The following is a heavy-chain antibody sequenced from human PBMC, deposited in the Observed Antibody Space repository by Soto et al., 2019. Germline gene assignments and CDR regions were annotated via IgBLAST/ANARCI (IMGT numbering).Heavy chain of an antibody. CDR2: INSDGSST. J-gene: IGHJ4*02. V-gene: IGHV3-74*01. D-gene: IGHD6-13*01. CDR1: GFTFSSYW. CDR3: ARMGIAASFDY. Sequence: GGSLRLSCAASGFTFSSYWIHWVRQAPGKGLVWVSRINSDGSSTSYADSVKGRFTISRDNAKNTLYLQMNSLRAEDTAVYYCARMGIAASFDYWGQGTLVTVSS.